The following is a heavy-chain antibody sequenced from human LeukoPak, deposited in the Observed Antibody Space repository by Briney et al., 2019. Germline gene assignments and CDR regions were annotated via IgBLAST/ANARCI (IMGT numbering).Heavy chain of an antibody. CDR3: ARDRGDYYFDY. Sequence: GGSLRLSCAASGFTFSSYSMNWVRQAPGKGLEWVSYISSSGRTIYYADSVKGRFTISRDNAKNSLYLQMNSLRAEDTAVYYRARDRGDYYFDYWGQGTLVTVSS. CDR1: GFTFSSYS. J-gene: IGHJ4*02. D-gene: IGHD3-10*01. V-gene: IGHV3-48*01. CDR2: ISSSGRTI.